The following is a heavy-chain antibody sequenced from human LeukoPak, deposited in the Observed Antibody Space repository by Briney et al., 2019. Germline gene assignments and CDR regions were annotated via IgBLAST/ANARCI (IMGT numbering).Heavy chain of an antibody. CDR3: ARHIYGGESGRGYYLDS. J-gene: IGHJ4*02. D-gene: IGHD4-23*01. V-gene: IGHV5-51*01. CDR1: GYNFNNYY. Sequence: PGESLKISCKTSGYNFNNYYIGWVRQLPGKDLEWMAIVYPGDSTTKYNPSFEGQVTVSADRSITTAYLQWTNLKISDTAIYYCARHIYGGESGRGYYLDSWGQGTLVTVSS. CDR2: VYPGDSTT.